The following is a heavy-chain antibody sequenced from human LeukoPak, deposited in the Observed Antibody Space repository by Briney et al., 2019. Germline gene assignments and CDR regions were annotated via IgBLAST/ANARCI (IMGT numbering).Heavy chain of an antibody. CDR3: ARDPSGNLYFDY. V-gene: IGHV3-53*01. J-gene: IGHJ4*02. Sequence: PGGSLRLSCAASGFIVSNSYMSWVCQAPGKGLEWVSVLHTGGRTFYADSVMGRFTISTDNSKNTLFLQMNSLRAEDTAVYYCARDPSGNLYFDYWGQGALVTVSS. CDR1: GFIVSNSY. CDR2: LHTGGRT. D-gene: IGHD6-19*01.